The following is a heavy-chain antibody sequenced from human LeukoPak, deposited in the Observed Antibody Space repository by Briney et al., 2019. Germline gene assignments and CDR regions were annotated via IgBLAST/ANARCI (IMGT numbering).Heavy chain of an antibody. CDR2: IYYSGST. CDR3: ARRGGDDFSYDT. D-gene: IGHD1-1*01. V-gene: IGHV4-39*01. CDR1: GGAINSEIYY. J-gene: IGHJ5*02. Sequence: SETLSLTCTVSGGAINSEIYYWGWIRQPPGKGLEWIGDIYYSGSTYYNPSLKSRVTISVDTSKNQFSLKLSSVTTADTAVYCCARRGGDDFSYDTWGQGILVTVSS.